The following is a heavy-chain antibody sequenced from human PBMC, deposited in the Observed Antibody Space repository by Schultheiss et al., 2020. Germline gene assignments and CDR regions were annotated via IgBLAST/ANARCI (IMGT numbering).Heavy chain of an antibody. Sequence: SQTLSLTCTVSGGSISSSSYYWGWIRQPPGKGLEWIGTIHYSGSTYYNPSLKSRVTISVDKSKNQFSLKLSSVTAADTAVYYCAGNTVTRPIDYWGQGTLVTVSS. V-gene: IGHV4-39*07. J-gene: IGHJ4*02. CDR3: AGNTVTRPIDY. CDR2: IHYSGST. CDR1: GGSISSSSYY. D-gene: IGHD4-17*01.